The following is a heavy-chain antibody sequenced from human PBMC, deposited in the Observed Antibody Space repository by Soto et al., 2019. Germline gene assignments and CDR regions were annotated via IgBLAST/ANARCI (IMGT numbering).Heavy chain of an antibody. D-gene: IGHD3-16*01. CDR3: VMVDNYVTPTPQDV. CDR2: ISPYTGNT. Sequence: QVQLVQSGDEVKKPGASVKVSCKASGYIIVNYGIAWVRQAPGQGLEWMGWISPYTGNTHSATKIQGRLTMTTDTXPSTAYMDLGSLTSDDTAVYYCVMVDNYVTPTPQDVWGQGTTVTVSS. V-gene: IGHV1-18*01. CDR1: GYIIVNYG. J-gene: IGHJ6*02.